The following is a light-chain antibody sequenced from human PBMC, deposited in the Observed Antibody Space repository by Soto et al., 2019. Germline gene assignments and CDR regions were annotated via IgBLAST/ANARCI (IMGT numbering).Light chain of an antibody. CDR2: VNS. J-gene: IGLJ2*01. Sequence: QSVLTQPPSVSGAPGQRVTISCTGSSSNIGAGYDVHWYQQLPGTAPKLLIYVNSNRPSGVPDRFSGSKSDTSASLAITGLQAEDEADYYCPSYDSSLSAVVFGGGTKVTVL. CDR3: PSYDSSLSAVV. CDR1: SSNIGAGYD. V-gene: IGLV1-40*01.